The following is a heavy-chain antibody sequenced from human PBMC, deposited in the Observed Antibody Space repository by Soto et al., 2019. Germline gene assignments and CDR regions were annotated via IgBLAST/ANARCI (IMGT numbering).Heavy chain of an antibody. CDR3: ARHPSDFWFDP. J-gene: IGHJ5*02. CDR1: GGSISSSSHY. V-gene: IGHV4-39*01. Sequence: PSETLSLTCTFSGGSISSSSHYWGWIRQPPGKGLEWIGSIYYSGSTYYNPSLKSRVTISVDTSKNQFSLKLSSVTAADTAVYYCARHPSDFWFDPWGQGTLVTVSS. D-gene: IGHD2-21*02. CDR2: IYYSGST.